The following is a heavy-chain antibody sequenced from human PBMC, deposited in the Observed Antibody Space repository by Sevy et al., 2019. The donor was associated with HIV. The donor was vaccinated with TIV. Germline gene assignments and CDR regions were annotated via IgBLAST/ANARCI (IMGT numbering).Heavy chain of an antibody. J-gene: IGHJ5*02. CDR1: GYSFTSYW. CDR2: IDPSDSYT. V-gene: IGHV5-10-1*01. CDR3: ARQAATAMVQGVIIAHLLFDP. Sequence: GESLKISCKGSGYSFTSYWISWVRQMPGKGLEWMGRIDPSDSYTNYSPSFQGHVTISADKSISTAYLQWSSLKASDTAMYYCARQAATAMVQGVIIAHLLFDPWGQGTLVTVS. D-gene: IGHD3-10*01.